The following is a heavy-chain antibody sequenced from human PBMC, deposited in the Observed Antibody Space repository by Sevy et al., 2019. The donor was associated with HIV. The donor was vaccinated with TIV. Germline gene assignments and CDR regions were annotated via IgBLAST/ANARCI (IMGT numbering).Heavy chain of an antibody. Sequence: GGSLRLSCAASGFTFSSYAMHWVRQAPGKGLEWVAVISYDGSNKYYADSVKGRFTISRDNSKNTLYLQMNSLRVEDTAVYYCASSCSGGSCYSAWFDPWGQGTLVTVSS. V-gene: IGHV3-30-3*01. CDR2: ISYDGSNK. CDR3: ASSCSGGSCYSAWFDP. J-gene: IGHJ5*02. CDR1: GFTFSSYA. D-gene: IGHD2-15*01.